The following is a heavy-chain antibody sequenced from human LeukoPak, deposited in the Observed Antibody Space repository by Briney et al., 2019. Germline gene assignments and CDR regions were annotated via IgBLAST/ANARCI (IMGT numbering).Heavy chain of an antibody. Sequence: GGSLRLSCAASGFTFSSYWMSWVRQAPGKGLEWVANIKQDGSEKYYVDSVKGRFTISRDNAKSSLFLQMNTLRDEDTAVYYCARGPLIKAAGAFWGQGTLVTVSS. CDR2: IKQDGSEK. CDR3: ARGPLIKAAGAF. V-gene: IGHV3-7*01. CDR1: GFTFSSYW. J-gene: IGHJ4*02. D-gene: IGHD6-13*01.